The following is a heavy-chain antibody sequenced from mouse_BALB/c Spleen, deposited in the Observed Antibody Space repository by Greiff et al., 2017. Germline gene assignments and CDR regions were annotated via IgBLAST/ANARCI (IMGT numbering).Heavy chain of an antibody. D-gene: IGHD2-2*01. CDR2: ISSGSSTI. Sequence: EVQLVESGGGLVQPGGSRKLSCAASGFTFSSFGMHWVRQAPEKGLEWVAYISSGSSTIYYADTVKGRFTISRDNPKNTLFLQMTSLRSEDTAMYYCARSMVWLRRNYYAMDYWGQGTSVTVSS. CDR1: GFTFSSFG. V-gene: IGHV5-17*02. CDR3: ARSMVWLRRNYYAMDY. J-gene: IGHJ4*01.